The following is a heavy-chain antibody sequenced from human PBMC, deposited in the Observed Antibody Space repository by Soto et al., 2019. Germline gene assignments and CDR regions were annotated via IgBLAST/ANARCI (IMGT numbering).Heavy chain of an antibody. CDR1: GFSLSTTGVG. J-gene: IGHJ4*03. D-gene: IGHD3-16*01. CDR2: IYWHDDK. V-gene: IGHV2-5*01. CDR3: ERRRGAAVSLYYFND. Sequence: SGPTLLNPTQTLTLTCSFSGFSLSTTGVGVSWIREPPGKSLQWLALIYWHDDKRYSPSLKSRLTITKDSSKNQVVLTMTNMDPVDAATCYVERRRGAAVSLYYFNDWGHAALVTVSS.